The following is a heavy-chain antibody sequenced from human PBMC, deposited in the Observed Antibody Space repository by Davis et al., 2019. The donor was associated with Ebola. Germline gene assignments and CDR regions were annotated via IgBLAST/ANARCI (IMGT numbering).Heavy chain of an antibody. CDR1: GGSISSYY. Sequence: SETLSLTCTVSGGSISSYYWSWIRQPPGKGLEWIGEINHSGSTNYNPSLKSRVTISVDTSKNQFSLKLGSVTAADTAVYYCAARTTGIGRYWGQGTLVTVSS. CDR2: INHSGST. D-gene: IGHD6-13*01. J-gene: IGHJ4*02. V-gene: IGHV4-34*01. CDR3: AARTTGIGRY.